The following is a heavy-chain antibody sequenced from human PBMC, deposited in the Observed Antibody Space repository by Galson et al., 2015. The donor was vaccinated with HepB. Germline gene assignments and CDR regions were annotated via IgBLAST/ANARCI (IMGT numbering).Heavy chain of an antibody. CDR2: IWKDGSKT. D-gene: IGHD3-22*01. CDR3: AKVAGLLVRHYDSSVLDP. Sequence: SLRLSCAASGFTFSKYGIHWVRQAPGRGLEWVAVIWKDGSKTYYADSVKGRFTVSRDNSKNMLYLQMNSLRVEDTARYCCAKVAGLLVRHYDSSVLDPWGQGTLGIVSS. J-gene: IGHJ5*01. V-gene: IGHV3-33*06. CDR1: GFTFSKYG.